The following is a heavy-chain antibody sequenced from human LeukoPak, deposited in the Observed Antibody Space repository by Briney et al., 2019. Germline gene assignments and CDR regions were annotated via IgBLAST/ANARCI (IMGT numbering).Heavy chain of an antibody. V-gene: IGHV4-39*01. CDR2: IYYSGNT. CDR3: ARQVVAVAGTGYFDY. CDR1: GGSIRSSSYY. Sequence: SETLSLTCTAYGGSIRSSSYYWGWIRQPPGKGLEWIGSIYYSGNTYYNASLKSRGTISVDTSKNQFSLKLNSVTAADTAVYFCARQVVAVAGTGYFDYWGQGTLVTVSS. J-gene: IGHJ4*02. D-gene: IGHD6-19*01.